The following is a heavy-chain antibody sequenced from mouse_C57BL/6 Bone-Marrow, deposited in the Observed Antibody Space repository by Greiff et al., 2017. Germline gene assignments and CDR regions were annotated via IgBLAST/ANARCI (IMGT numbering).Heavy chain of an antibody. CDR1: GYTFTSYW. CDR2: IYPSDSET. D-gene: IGHD5-2*01. V-gene: IGHV1-61*01. CDR3: ARRGIFYAMDY. Sequence: VQLQQPGAELVRPGSSVKLSCKASGYTFTSYWMDWVKQRPGQGLEWIGNIYPSDSETHYNQKFKDKATLTVDKSSSTAYMQRSSLTSEDSAVYYCARRGIFYAMDYWGQGTSVTVSS. J-gene: IGHJ4*01.